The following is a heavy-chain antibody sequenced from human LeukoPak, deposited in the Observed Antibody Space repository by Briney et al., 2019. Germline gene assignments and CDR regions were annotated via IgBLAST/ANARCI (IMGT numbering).Heavy chain of an antibody. Sequence: GGSLRLSCAPSGFTFRGYAVHWVRQAPGRGVEWVAVVSYDETSKYYTDSVKGGFTISRDNSKNTVYLQMTNLRAEDTALYYCARDRSLSSFGELFLWGQGTLVTVSS. V-gene: IGHV3-30*10. J-gene: IGHJ4*02. CDR1: GFTFRGYA. D-gene: IGHD3-10*01. CDR3: ARDRSLSSFGELFL. CDR2: VSYDETSK.